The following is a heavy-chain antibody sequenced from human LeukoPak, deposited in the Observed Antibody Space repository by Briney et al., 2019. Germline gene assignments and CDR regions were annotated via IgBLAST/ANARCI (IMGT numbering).Heavy chain of an antibody. D-gene: IGHD4-23*01. Sequence: GGSLRLSCAASGFTFSSYSMNWVRQAPGKGLEWVSYISSSGSTIYYADSVKGRFTISRDNAKNTLYLQMSSLRAEDTAVYYCTRVAAGGNRAFDIWGQGTMVTVSS. CDR3: TRVAAGGNRAFDI. V-gene: IGHV3-48*04. J-gene: IGHJ3*02. CDR1: GFTFSSYS. CDR2: ISSSGSTI.